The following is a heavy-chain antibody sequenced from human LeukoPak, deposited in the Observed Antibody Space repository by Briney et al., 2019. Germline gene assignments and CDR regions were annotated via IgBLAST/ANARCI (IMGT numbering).Heavy chain of an antibody. CDR3: ARGGYSSGWPPGPQDY. V-gene: IGHV4-59*01. Sequence: SETLSLTCAVYGGSFSGYYWSWIRQPPGKGLEWIGYIYYSGSTNYNPSLKSRVTISVDTSKNQFSLKLSSVTAADTAVYYCARGGYSSGWPPGPQDYWGQGTLVTVSS. D-gene: IGHD6-19*01. CDR1: GGSFSGYY. CDR2: IYYSGST. J-gene: IGHJ4*02.